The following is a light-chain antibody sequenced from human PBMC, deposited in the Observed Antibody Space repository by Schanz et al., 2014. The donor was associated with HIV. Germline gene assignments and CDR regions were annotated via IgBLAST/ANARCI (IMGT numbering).Light chain of an antibody. CDR3: AVWDDSLNLL. Sequence: QSVLTQPPSVSGAPRQRVTISCSGSSSNVGNNAVHWYQQLPGKAPKLLIYYDDLLPSGVSDRFSGSKSGTSASLAISGLQPEDEADYYCAVWDDSLNLLFGGGTKLTVL. V-gene: IGLV1-36*01. CDR2: YDD. J-gene: IGLJ2*01. CDR1: SSNVGNNA.